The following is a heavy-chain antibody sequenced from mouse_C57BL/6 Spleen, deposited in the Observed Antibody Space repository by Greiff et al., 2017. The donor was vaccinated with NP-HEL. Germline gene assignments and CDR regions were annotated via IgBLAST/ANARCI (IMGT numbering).Heavy chain of an antibody. V-gene: IGHV5-17*01. Sequence: EVKVVESGGGLVKPGGSLKLSCAASGFTFSDYGMHWVRQAPEKGLEWVAYISSGSSTIYYADTVKGRFTISRDNAKNTLFLQMTSLRSEDTAMYYCARGYLAWFAYWGQGTLVTVSA. CDR3: ARGYLAWFAY. D-gene: IGHD5-1*01. J-gene: IGHJ3*01. CDR2: ISSGSSTI. CDR1: GFTFSDYG.